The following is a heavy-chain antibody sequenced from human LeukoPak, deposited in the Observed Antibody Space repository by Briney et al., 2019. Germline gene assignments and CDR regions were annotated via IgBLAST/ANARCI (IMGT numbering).Heavy chain of an antibody. CDR2: IYYSGST. Sequence: PSETLSLTCTVSGGSISSGGYSWSWIRQHPGKGLEWIGYIYYSGSTYYNPSLKSRVTISVDTSKNQFSLKLSSVTAADTAVYYCARSGIQLWYIVWGQGTLVTVSS. D-gene: IGHD5-18*01. CDR3: ARSGIQLWYIV. J-gene: IGHJ4*02. V-gene: IGHV4-31*03. CDR1: GGSISSGGYS.